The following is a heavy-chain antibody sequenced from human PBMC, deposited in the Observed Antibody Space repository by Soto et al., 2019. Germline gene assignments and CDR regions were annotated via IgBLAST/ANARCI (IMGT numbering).Heavy chain of an antibody. CDR1: GFTFSSYS. CDR2: ISSSSSYI. D-gene: IGHD2-15*01. Sequence: GGSLRLSCAASGFTFSSYSMNWVRQAPGKGLEWVSSISSSSSYICYADSVKGRFTISRANAKNSLYLQMNSLRAEDTAVYYGARDGSNQLRLLDYGMDVWGQGTTVTVSS. J-gene: IGHJ6*02. V-gene: IGHV3-21*01. CDR3: ARDGSNQLRLLDYGMDV.